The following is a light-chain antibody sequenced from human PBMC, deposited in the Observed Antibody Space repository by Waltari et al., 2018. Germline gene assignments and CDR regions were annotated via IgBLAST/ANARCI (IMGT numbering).Light chain of an antibody. CDR1: QSVLYSSNNKNY. Sequence: QSVLYSSNNKNYLAWYQQKPGQPPKLLIRWASTRESGVPDRFSGSGSGTDFTLTISSLQAEDVAVYYCRQYYRSRTFGQGTRVEIK. J-gene: IGKJ1*01. CDR2: WAS. V-gene: IGKV4-1*01. CDR3: RQYYRSRT.